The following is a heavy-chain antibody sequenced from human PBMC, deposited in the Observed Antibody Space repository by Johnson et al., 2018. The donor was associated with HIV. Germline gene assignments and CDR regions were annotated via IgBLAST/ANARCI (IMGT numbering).Heavy chain of an antibody. V-gene: IGHV3-30*02. CDR1: GFTFSSYG. CDR2: VRYDGSNK. CDR3: ARVVMITFGGVIALDAFDI. D-gene: IGHD3-16*02. J-gene: IGHJ3*02. Sequence: QEKLVESGGGVVQPGGSLRLSCAASGFTFSSYGMHWVRQAPGKGLEWVVFVRYDGSNKYYADSVKGRFTISRDNSKNTLYLQMNSLRAEDTALYYCARVVMITFGGVIALDAFDIWGQGTMVTVSS.